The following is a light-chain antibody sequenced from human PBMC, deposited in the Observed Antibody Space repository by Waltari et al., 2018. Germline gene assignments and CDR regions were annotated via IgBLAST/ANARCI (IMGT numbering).Light chain of an antibody. CDR2: EFS. Sequence: QSALTQPPSASGSPGQSVTISCTGTSSDVGGYNYVSWYQQHPGKAPKLMIYEFSKRPSGVPDRSSGSKSGNTASLTVSVLQAEDEADYYCSSYAGSNTRVFGTGTKVTVL. V-gene: IGLV2-8*01. CDR3: SSYAGSNTRV. CDR1: SSDVGGYNY. J-gene: IGLJ1*01.